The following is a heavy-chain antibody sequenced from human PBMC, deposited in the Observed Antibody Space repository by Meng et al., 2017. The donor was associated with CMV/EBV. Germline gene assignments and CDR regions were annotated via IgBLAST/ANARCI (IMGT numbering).Heavy chain of an antibody. CDR2: IRHDGTNK. D-gene: IGHD3-16*01. CDR1: GFRFDDYG. J-gene: IGHJ4*02. V-gene: IGHV3-30*02. CDR3: AKDLLLFGGPNAYFDQ. Sequence: GSLKISCAASGFRFDDYGMHWVRQTPGKGLEWVAFIRHDGTNKFYGDSVKGRFTISRDNSKNTVYLQMNSLRPEETAVYYCAKDLLLFGGPNAYFDQWGQGTLVTVSS.